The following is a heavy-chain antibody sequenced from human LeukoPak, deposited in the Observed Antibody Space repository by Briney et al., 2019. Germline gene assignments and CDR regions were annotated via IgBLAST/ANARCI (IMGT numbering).Heavy chain of an antibody. Sequence: PSETLSLTCTVSGGTVNSGTYYWSWIRQPAGKGLEWIGRIYANGGTNYNPSLKGRLTISIDTSKNQFSLRLSSVTAADTAIYYRARDFNWFDPWGQGTLVAVSS. CDR1: GGTVNSGTYY. CDR3: ARDFNWFDP. J-gene: IGHJ5*02. V-gene: IGHV4-61*02. CDR2: IYANGGT.